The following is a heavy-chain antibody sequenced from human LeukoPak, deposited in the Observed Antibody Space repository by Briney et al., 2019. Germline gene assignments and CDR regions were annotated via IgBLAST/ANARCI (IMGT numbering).Heavy chain of an antibody. CDR1: GHNRSRYA. CDR3: ARGGSDYGPFDY. D-gene: IGHD4-17*01. J-gene: IGHJ4*02. CDR2: ITYDGSNK. V-gene: IGHV3-30-3*01. Sequence: GRSQSLFWTASGHNRSRYAMHWVRQARRRGREWGADITYDGSNKYYADSVKGRFTITRDNSKNTLYLQMNSLRAEHTAVYYCARGGSDYGPFDYWGQGTLVTVSS.